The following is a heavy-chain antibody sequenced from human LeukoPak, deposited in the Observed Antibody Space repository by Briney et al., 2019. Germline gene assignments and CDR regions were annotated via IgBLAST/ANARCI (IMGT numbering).Heavy chain of an antibody. CDR2: INHRGNT. D-gene: IGHD3-10*01. J-gene: IGHJ5*02. CDR3: ARGPDSGSHFAWFDP. Sequence: SETLSLTCAVYGGSFSGFYWSWVRQPPGKGLEWIGEINHRGNTHYNPSFKSRVTILVDTSRNQFSLKLTSVTAADAAVYYCARGPDSGSHFAWFDPWGQGTLVTVSS. V-gene: IGHV4-34*01. CDR1: GGSFSGFY.